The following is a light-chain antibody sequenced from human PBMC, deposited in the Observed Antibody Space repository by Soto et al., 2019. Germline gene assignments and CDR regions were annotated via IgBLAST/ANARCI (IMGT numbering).Light chain of an antibody. Sequence: EIVMTQSPATLSVSPGERATLSCRASQSVSSNLAWYQQKPGQAPRLLIYDASNRATGIPARFSGSGSGTEFNLTISSLQSEDFGVYYCQQYNNWPRATFGGGTKV. J-gene: IGKJ4*01. CDR1: QSVSSN. V-gene: IGKV3D-15*01. CDR2: DAS. CDR3: QQYNNWPRAT.